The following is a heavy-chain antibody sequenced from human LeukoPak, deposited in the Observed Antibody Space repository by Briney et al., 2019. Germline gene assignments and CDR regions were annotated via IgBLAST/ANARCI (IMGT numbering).Heavy chain of an antibody. CDR2: ISSSSYI. CDR1: GFTFSSYS. CDR3: ARERATAGPRDAFDI. J-gene: IGHJ3*02. D-gene: IGHD2-21*02. Sequence: GGSLRLSCAASGFTFSSYSMNWVRQAPGKGLEWVSSISSSSYIYYADSVKGRFTISRNNAKNSLYLQMNSLRAEDTAVYYCARERATAGPRDAFDIWGQGTMVTVSS. V-gene: IGHV3-21*01.